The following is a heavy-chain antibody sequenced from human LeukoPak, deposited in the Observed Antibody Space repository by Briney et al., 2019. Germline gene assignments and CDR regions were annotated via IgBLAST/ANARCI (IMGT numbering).Heavy chain of an antibody. Sequence: GASVKVSCKASGGTFSSYAISWVRQAPGQGLEWMGGIIPIFGTANYAQKFQGRVTITADESTSTAYMELSSLRSEDTAVYYCARGRHYCDSSGYRDYWGQGTVVTVSS. J-gene: IGHJ4*02. CDR3: ARGRHYCDSSGYRDY. CDR1: GGTFSSYA. CDR2: IIPIFGTA. D-gene: IGHD3-22*01. V-gene: IGHV1-69*13.